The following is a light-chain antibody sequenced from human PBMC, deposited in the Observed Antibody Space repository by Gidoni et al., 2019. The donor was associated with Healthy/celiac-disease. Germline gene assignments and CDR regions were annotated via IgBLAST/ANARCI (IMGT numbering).Light chain of an antibody. CDR3: QSYDSSLSGSV. CDR1: SSNIGAGYD. CDR2: GNS. Sequence: QSVLTQPPSVSGAPGQMVTISGTGSSSNIGAGYDVHWYQQLPGTAPKLLIYGNSNRPSGVPDRFSGSKSGTSASLAITGLQAEDEADYYRQSYDSSLSGSVFGGGTKLTVL. V-gene: IGLV1-40*01. J-gene: IGLJ2*01.